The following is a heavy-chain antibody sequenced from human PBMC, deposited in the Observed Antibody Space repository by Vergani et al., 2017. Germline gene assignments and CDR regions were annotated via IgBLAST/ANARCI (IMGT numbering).Heavy chain of an antibody. CDR2: INAGNGNT. CDR1: GYTFTSYA. Sequence: QVQLVQSGAEVKKPGASVKVSCKASGYTFTSYAMHWVRQAPGQRLEWMGWINAGNGNTKYSQKFQGRVTITRDTSASTAYMELSSLRSEDTAAYYCARDLAITMATYWFDPWGQGTLVTVSS. CDR3: ARDLAITMATYWFDP. V-gene: IGHV1-3*01. J-gene: IGHJ5*02. D-gene: IGHD3-10*01.